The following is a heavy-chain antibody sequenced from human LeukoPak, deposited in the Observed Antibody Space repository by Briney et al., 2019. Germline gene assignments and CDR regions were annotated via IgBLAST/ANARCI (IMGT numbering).Heavy chain of an antibody. J-gene: IGHJ4*02. Sequence: TETLSLTCTVSGDSISTSKSYSGWIRQPPLKGLEWFGSIYYTGNTYYNASFKSRVTISVDTSKNQSSLSLTCVTAADTAVYYCAIRIFGWYYFDYWGQGTLVTVSS. CDR1: GDSISTSKSY. D-gene: IGHD3-9*01. CDR2: IYYTGNT. V-gene: IGHV4-39*01. CDR3: AIRIFGWYYFDY.